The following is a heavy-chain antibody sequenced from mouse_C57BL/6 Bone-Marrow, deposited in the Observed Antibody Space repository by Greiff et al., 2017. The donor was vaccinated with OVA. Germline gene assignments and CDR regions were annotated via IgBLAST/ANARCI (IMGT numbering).Heavy chain of an antibody. V-gene: IGHV1-55*01. CDR3: ARHGYDPAWFAY. CDR1: GYTFTSYW. CDR2: IYPGSGST. Sequence: VQLQQPGAELVKPGASVKMSCKASGYTFTSYWITWVKQRPGQGLEWIGDIYPGSGSTNYNEKFKSKATLTVDTSSSTAYMQLSSLTSEDSAVYYCARHGYDPAWFAYWGQGTLVTVSA. J-gene: IGHJ3*01. D-gene: IGHD2-2*01.